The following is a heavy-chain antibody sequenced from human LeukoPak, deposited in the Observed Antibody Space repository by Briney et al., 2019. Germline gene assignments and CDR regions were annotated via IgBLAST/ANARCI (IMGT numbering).Heavy chain of an antibody. CDR1: GFTFSSYG. D-gene: IGHD3-22*01. CDR3: AGYHDSSGYGQWY. Sequence: GGSLRLSCAASGFTFSSYGMHWVRQAPGKGLEWVAVIWYDGSNKYYADSVKGRFTISRDNSKNTLYLQMNSLRAEDTAVYYCAGYHDSSGYGQWYWGQGTLVTVSS. V-gene: IGHV3-33*01. J-gene: IGHJ4*02. CDR2: IWYDGSNK.